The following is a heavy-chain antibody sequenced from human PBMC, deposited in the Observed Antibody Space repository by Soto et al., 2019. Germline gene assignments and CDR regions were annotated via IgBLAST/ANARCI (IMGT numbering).Heavy chain of an antibody. CDR1: GFTFSSYW. V-gene: IGHV3-7*05. D-gene: IGHD3-9*01. CDR3: ARDDYDILTGYPTNYYFDY. Sequence: EVQLVESGGGLVQPGGSLRLSCAASGFTFSSYWMSWVRQAPGKGLEWVANIKQDGSEKYYVDSVKGRFTISRDNAKNSLYLQMNSLRAEDTAVYYCARDDYDILTGYPTNYYFDYWGQGTLVTVSS. CDR2: IKQDGSEK. J-gene: IGHJ4*02.